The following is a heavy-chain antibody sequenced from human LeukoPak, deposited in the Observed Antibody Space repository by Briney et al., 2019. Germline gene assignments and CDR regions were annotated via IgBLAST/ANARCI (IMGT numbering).Heavy chain of an antibody. D-gene: IGHD3-3*01. CDR3: ARETRSYDFWSGYYSY. J-gene: IGHJ4*02. CDR2: IIPIFGTA. Sequence: GASVKVSCKASGYTFTSFYMHWVRQAPGQGLEWMGGIIPIFGTANYAQKFQGRVTITTDESTSTAYMELSSLRSEDTAVYYCARETRSYDFWSGYYSYWGQGTLVTVSS. CDR1: GYTFTSFY. V-gene: IGHV1-69*05.